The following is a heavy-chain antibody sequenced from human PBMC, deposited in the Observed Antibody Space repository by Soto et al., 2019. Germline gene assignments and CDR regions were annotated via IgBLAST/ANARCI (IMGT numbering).Heavy chain of an antibody. CDR3: ARVYSSGWYKYYYYGMDV. CDR1: GGSISSSSYH. Sequence: PSETLSLTCTVSGGSISSSSYHWGWIRQPPGKGLEWIGSIYYSGSTYYNPSLKSRVTISVDTSKNQLSLKLSYLTAADTAVYYCARVYSSGWYKYYYYGMDVWGQGTTVP. J-gene: IGHJ6*02. CDR2: IYYSGST. V-gene: IGHV4-39*01. D-gene: IGHD6-19*01.